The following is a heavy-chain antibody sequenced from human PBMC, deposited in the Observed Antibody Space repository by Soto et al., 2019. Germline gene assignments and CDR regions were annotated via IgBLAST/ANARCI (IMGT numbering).Heavy chain of an antibody. J-gene: IGHJ4*02. Sequence: QVQLVQSGAEVKKPESSVKVSCKASGGTFSSYTISWVRQAPGQGLEWMGRIIPILGIANYAQKFQGRVTITADKSPNTDYMELSSQKSEDTAVYYCARRSYCSGGRCPGYWGQGTLVNGSS. D-gene: IGHD2-15*01. CDR3: ARRSYCSGGRCPGY. CDR1: GGTFSSYT. CDR2: IIPILGIA. V-gene: IGHV1-69*02.